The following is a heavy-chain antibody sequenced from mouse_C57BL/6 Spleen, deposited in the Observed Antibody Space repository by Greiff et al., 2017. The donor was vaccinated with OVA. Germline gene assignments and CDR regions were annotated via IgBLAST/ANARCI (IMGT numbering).Heavy chain of an antibody. V-gene: IGHV6-3*01. CDR3: TGHGYDVWFAY. CDR2: IRLKSDNYAT. J-gene: IGHJ3*01. CDR1: GFTFSNYW. Sequence: EVQVVESGGGLVQPGGSMKLSCVASGFTFSNYWMNWVRQSPEKGLEWVAQIRLKSDNYATHYAESVKGRFTISRDDSKSSVYLQMNNLRAEDTGIYYCTGHGYDVWFAYWGQGTLVTVSA. D-gene: IGHD2-2*01.